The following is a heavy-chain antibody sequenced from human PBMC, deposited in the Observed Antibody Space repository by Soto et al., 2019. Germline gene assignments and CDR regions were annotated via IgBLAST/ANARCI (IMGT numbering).Heavy chain of an antibody. Sequence: GGSLRLSCAASGFTVSSNYMSWVRQAPGKGLEWVSVIYSGGSTYYADSVKGRFTISRDNSKNTLYPQMNSLRAEDTAVYYCARDFHYYYYMDVWSKGTTVTVSS. V-gene: IGHV3-66*01. CDR1: GFTVSSNY. CDR2: IYSGGST. J-gene: IGHJ6*03. CDR3: ARDFHYYYYMDV.